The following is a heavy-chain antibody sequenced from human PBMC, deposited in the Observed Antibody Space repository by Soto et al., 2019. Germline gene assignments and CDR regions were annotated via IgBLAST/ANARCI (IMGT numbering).Heavy chain of an antibody. Sequence: QVQLVQSGAEVKKPGSSVKVSCKASGGTFSSYAISWVRQAPGQGLEWMGGIIPIFGTANYAQKFQGRVTITADKSTSTAYMELSSLRSEDTAVYYCARPGDYYDSSGYCYFYYYGMDVWGQGTTVTVSS. CDR2: IIPIFGTA. CDR1: GGTFSSYA. D-gene: IGHD3-22*01. V-gene: IGHV1-69*06. CDR3: ARPGDYYDSSGYCYFYYYGMDV. J-gene: IGHJ6*02.